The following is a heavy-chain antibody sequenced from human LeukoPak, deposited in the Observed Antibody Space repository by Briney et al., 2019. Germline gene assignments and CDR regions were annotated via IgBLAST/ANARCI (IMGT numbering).Heavy chain of an antibody. CDR2: TYYRSKWYN. V-gene: IGHV6-1*01. CDR3: AREDDYGDYEWGERDY. J-gene: IGHJ4*02. Sequence: SQTLSLTCAISGDSVSSNSAAWNWIRQSPSRGLEWLGRTYYRSKWYNDYAVSVKSRITINPDTSKNQFSLQLNSVTPEDTAVYYCAREDDYGDYEWGERDYWGQGTLVTVSS. D-gene: IGHD4-17*01. CDR1: GDSVSSNSAA.